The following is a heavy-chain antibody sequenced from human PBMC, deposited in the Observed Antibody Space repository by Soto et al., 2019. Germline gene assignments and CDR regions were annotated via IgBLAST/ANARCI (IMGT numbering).Heavy chain of an antibody. CDR2: MDPKTGNT. CDR1: GYSFTSYD. Sequence: GASVKVSCKASGYSFTSYDINWVRQATGQGLEWMGWMDPKTGNTDYGQKFQGRVTMTRNTSISTAYMELSSLTSEDTAVCYCARGRGWRDYWGQGTPVTVSS. J-gene: IGHJ4*02. V-gene: IGHV1-8*01. D-gene: IGHD6-19*01. CDR3: ARGRGWRDY.